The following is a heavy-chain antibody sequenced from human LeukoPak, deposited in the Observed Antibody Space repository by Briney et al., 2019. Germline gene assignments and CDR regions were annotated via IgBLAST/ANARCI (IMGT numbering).Heavy chain of an antibody. CDR3: ALTSSSKGGLDY. J-gene: IGHJ4*02. CDR1: GFTSSSYG. D-gene: IGHD6-6*01. CDR2: ISYDGSNK. Sequence: GRSLRLPCAASGFTSSSYGMHWVRQAPGKGLEWVAVISYDGSNKYYADSVKGRFTISRDNSKNTLYLQMNSLRAEDTAVYYCALTSSSKGGLDYWGRGTLVTVSS. V-gene: IGHV3-30*03.